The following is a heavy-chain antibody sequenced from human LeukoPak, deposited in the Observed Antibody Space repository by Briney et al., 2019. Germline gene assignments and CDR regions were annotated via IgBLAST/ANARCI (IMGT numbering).Heavy chain of an antibody. J-gene: IGHJ3*02. CDR3: ARDQVAVAGTPDAFDI. V-gene: IGHV3-53*01. D-gene: IGHD6-19*01. Sequence: GGSLRLSCAASGFTVSSNYMSWVRQAPGKGLEWVSVIYSGGSTYYADSVKGRFTISRDNSKNTLYLQMNSLRAEDTAVYYCARDQVAVAGTPDAFDIWGQGTMVTVSS. CDR1: GFTVSSNY. CDR2: IYSGGST.